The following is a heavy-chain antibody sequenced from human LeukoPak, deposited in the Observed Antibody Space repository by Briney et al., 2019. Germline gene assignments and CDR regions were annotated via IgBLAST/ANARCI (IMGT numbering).Heavy chain of an antibody. Sequence: GRSLRLSCAASGFSFDDYAMHWVRQAPGKGLEWVSGITSNSENTGYADSVKGRFTISRDNAKKSLYLQMNSLRADDTALYYCAKDIPRGGLDYWGQGSLVTVSS. J-gene: IGHJ4*02. CDR1: GFSFDDYA. D-gene: IGHD3-10*01. V-gene: IGHV3-9*01. CDR2: ITSNSENT. CDR3: AKDIPRGGLDY.